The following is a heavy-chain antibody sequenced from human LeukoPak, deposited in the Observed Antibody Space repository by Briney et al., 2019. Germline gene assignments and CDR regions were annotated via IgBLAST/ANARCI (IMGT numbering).Heavy chain of an antibody. CDR2: IYYGGST. D-gene: IGHD4-17*01. Sequence: SETLSLTCTVSGGSISSSSHYWGWIRQPPGKGLEWIGTIYYGGSTYYNPSLESRVTISVDTSKNQFSLRLTSVTAADSAVYYCARHPERTYGDYYFYYMDAWGKGTTVTVSS. CDR1: GGSISSSSHY. CDR3: ARHPERTYGDYYFYYMDA. V-gene: IGHV4-39*01. J-gene: IGHJ6*03.